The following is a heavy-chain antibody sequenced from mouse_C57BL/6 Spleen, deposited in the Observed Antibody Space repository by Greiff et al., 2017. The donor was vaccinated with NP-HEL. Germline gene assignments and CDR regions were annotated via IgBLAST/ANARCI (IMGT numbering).Heavy chain of an antibody. J-gene: IGHJ3*01. CDR2: ISSGGSYT. CDR3: ARQNYGSSSWFAY. D-gene: IGHD1-1*01. CDR1: GFTFSSYG. V-gene: IGHV5-6*01. Sequence: EVHLVESGGDLVKPGGSRKLSCTAAGFTFSSYGMSWVRRTPDKRLEWVAHISSGGSYTYYPDSVKGRFTISRDNAKNTLYLQMSSLKSEDTAMYYCARQNYGSSSWFAYWGQGTLVTVSA.